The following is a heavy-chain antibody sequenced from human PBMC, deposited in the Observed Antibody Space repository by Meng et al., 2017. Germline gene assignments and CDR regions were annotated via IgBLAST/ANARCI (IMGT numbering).Heavy chain of an antibody. D-gene: IGHD1-26*01. J-gene: IGHJ2*01. Sequence: GSLRLSCAASGFTFSSYWMHWVRQAPGKGLVWVSRINSDGSSISYADSVQGRFTISRDNAKNTLFLQMNSLRADDTAVYSCARGGGWSGSFRAGFDLWGRGTLVTVSS. CDR2: INSDGSSI. V-gene: IGHV3-74*01. CDR3: ARGGGWSGSFRAGFDL. CDR1: GFTFSSYW.